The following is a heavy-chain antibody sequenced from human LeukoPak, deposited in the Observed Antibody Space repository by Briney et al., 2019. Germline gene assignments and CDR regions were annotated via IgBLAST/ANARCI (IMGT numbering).Heavy chain of an antibody. D-gene: IGHD6-19*01. CDR1: GFSFKDYN. Sequence: GGSLRLSCAASGFSFKDYNMHWVRQAPGKGLEWVAVITYDGSNKYYTDSVKGRFTISRDNSKSTLYLQMNSLRAEDTAVYYCAKVRWDNSGWYYLDYWGQGTLVTVSS. CDR2: ITYDGSNK. CDR3: AKVRWDNSGWYYLDY. J-gene: IGHJ4*02. V-gene: IGHV3-30*18.